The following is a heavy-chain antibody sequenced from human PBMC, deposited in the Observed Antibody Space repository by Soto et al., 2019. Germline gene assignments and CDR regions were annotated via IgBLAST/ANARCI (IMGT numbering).Heavy chain of an antibody. J-gene: IGHJ4*02. CDR1: GFAVSSKY. Sequence: EVQLLESGGGLIQPGGSLRLSCAASGFAVSSKYMTWVRQAPGKGLEWVSVIYGGGTTYYADSVKGRFTISRDTSKNTLSLQMYSLRAEDTAVYYCVQTTGWPGFDFWGQGTLVTVSS. V-gene: IGHV3-53*01. CDR3: VQTTGWPGFDF. CDR2: IYGGGTT. D-gene: IGHD6-19*01.